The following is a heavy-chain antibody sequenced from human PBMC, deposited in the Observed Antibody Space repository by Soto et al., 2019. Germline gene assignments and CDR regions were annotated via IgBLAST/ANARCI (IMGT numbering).Heavy chain of an antibody. CDR3: AREVSSGWYYYYYGMDV. Sequence: ASVKVSCKASGYTFTSYGISWVRQAPGQGLEWMGWISAYNGNTNYAQKLQGRVTMTTDTSTSTAYMELRSLRSDDTAVYYCAREVSSGWYYYYYGMDVWGQGTTVTVSS. V-gene: IGHV1-18*01. CDR2: ISAYNGNT. J-gene: IGHJ6*02. CDR1: GYTFTSYG. D-gene: IGHD6-19*01.